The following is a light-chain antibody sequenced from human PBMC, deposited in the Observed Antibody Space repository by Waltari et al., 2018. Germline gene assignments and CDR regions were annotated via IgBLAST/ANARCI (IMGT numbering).Light chain of an antibody. J-gene: IGLJ3*02. CDR3: SSYTSSSTLV. V-gene: IGLV2-14*03. CDR1: SRHVCGYNY. CDR2: DVN. Sequence: QSALTQPASVSGSPGPSLTIPCSGTSRHVCGYNYFSWYQQYPGKAPKLMIYDVNKRPSGVSNRFSGSKSGNTASLTISGLQAEDEADYYCSSYTSSSTLVFGGGTKLTVL.